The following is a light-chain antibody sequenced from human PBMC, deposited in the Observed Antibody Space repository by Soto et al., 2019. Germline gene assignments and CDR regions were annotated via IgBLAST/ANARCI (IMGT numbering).Light chain of an antibody. CDR2: DAS. CDR3: QQFNSYPLT. Sequence: AIQLTQSPSSLSASVGDRVTITCRASQGISSALAWYQQKPGKAPKLLIYDASSLESRVPSRFSGSGSGTDFTLTISSLQPEDFATYYCQQFNSYPLTFGGVTTVEIK. J-gene: IGKJ4*01. V-gene: IGKV1-13*02. CDR1: QGISSA.